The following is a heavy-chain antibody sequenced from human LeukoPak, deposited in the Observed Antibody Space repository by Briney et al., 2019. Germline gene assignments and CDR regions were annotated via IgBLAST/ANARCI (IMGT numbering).Heavy chain of an antibody. Sequence: ASVKVSCKASGYTFTSYYMHWVRQAPGQGLEWKGRIIPVLNITNYAQKFQGRVTITADTSTSTAYTELSSLRSEETAVYYCARDQGLTAPPPYGLDVWGQGTTVTVSS. CDR2: IIPVLNIT. D-gene: IGHD5-18*01. CDR1: GYTFTSYY. V-gene: IGHV1-69*04. CDR3: ARDQGLTAPPPYGLDV. J-gene: IGHJ6*02.